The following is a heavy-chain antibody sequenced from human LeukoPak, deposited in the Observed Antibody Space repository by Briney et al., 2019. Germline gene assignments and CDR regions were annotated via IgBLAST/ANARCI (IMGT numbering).Heavy chain of an antibody. Sequence: SETLSLTCTVSGGSISSGDYYWSWIRQPPGKGLEWIGYIYYSGSTNYNPSLKSRVTISVDTSKNQFSLKLSSVTAADTAVYYCARDHNGVLDYWGQGTLVTVSS. V-gene: IGHV4-61*08. D-gene: IGHD2-8*01. CDR3: ARDHNGVLDY. CDR1: GGSISSGDYY. CDR2: IYYSGST. J-gene: IGHJ4*02.